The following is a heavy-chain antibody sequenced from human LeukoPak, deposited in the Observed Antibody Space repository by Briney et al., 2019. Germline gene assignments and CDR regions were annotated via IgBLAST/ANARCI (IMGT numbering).Heavy chain of an antibody. CDR2: IVVGSGNT. J-gene: IGHJ4*02. CDR3: ARDPYNWNQDY. D-gene: IGHD1-20*01. CDR1: GFTFSSSA. Sequence: SVKVSCKASGFTFSSSAIQWVRQARGQRLEWIGWIVVGSGNTNYAQKFQERVTITRDMSTTTAYMELRSLRSDDTAVYYCARDPYNWNQDYWGQGTLVTVSS. V-gene: IGHV1-58*02.